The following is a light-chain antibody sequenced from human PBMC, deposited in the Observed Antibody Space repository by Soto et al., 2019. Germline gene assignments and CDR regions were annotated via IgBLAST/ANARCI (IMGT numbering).Light chain of an antibody. CDR2: GAS. Sequence: EIVMTQSRATLSVSPGERVTLSCRASQDISSSLAWYQQKPGQAPRLLIYGASIRATGVPATFSGSGSGTEFSGGTSSLQSEHLGVYYCPHDSSWLLTVGGGTKVDIK. V-gene: IGKV3-15*01. CDR3: PHDSSWLLT. CDR1: QDISSS. J-gene: IGKJ4*01.